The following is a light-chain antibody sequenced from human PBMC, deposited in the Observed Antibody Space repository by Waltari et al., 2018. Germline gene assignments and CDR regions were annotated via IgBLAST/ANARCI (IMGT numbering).Light chain of an antibody. J-gene: IGLJ1*01. Sequence: SYVLTQPPSVSVAPGQTARETCGANNIGSKSVHWYQKKPGQAPVPVVYDDSDRPSGIPERFSGSNSGNTATLTITRVEAGDEADYYCQLWDKSSDPPYVFGPGTKVTVL. CDR1: NIGSKS. CDR3: QLWDKSSDPPYV. CDR2: DDS. V-gene: IGLV3-21*02.